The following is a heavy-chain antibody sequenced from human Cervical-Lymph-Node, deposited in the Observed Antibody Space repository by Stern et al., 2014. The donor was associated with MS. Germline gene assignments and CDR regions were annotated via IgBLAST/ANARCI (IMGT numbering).Heavy chain of an antibody. CDR2: ISSDESST. V-gene: IGHV3-74*02. CDR1: GFTFSTYW. Sequence: EVQLVQSGGGLVQPGGSLSLSCAASGFTFSTYWMHWVRQAPGKGLGWVSGISSDESSTTYADSVKVRFSISRDNDKNTLYLQMNSLRAEDTAVYYCARGVMVAATYAYDIWGQGTMVTISS. CDR3: ARGVMVAATYAYDI. J-gene: IGHJ3*02. D-gene: IGHD2-15*01.